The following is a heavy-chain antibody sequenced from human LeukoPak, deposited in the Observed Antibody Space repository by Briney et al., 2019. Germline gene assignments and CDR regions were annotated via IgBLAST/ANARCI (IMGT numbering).Heavy chain of an antibody. D-gene: IGHD5-12*01. V-gene: IGHV4-38-2*02. CDR3: ARQVATKGEWAFDV. CDR1: GYFSTAYY. CDR2: IRPDGHT. J-gene: IGHJ3*01. Sequence: SETLSLTCTVSGYFSTAYYWGWIRQPPGKGLEWMASIRPDGHTYTNSSLRNQLTISADMSRNEFSLKLNSLTAADTAVYYCARQVATKGEWAFDVWGQGTVVTVSS.